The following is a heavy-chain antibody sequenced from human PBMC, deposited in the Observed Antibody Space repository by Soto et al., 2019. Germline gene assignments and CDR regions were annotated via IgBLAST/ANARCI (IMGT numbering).Heavy chain of an antibody. D-gene: IGHD6-19*01. CDR3: ARDVDVAGSSPCAY. CDR1: GYTFTSYG. J-gene: IGHJ4*02. V-gene: IGHV1-18*01. Sequence: QVQLVQSGAEVKKPGASVKVSCKASGYTFTSYGISWVRQAPGQGLEWMGWISAYNGNTNYAQKLQGRVTMTTDTSRSPAHMERRSLRSDDTAVYYWARDVDVAGSSPCAYGGQGTLVTVSS. CDR2: ISAYNGNT.